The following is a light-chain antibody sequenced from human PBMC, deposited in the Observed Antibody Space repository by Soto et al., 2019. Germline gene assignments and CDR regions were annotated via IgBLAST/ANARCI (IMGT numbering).Light chain of an antibody. CDR3: QQLNSYPIT. CDR2: AAS. V-gene: IGKV1-9*01. Sequence: QLTQSPSSPSGSVGAIVTITRRASQVISSFLAWYQPKPGKAPKLLIYAASTLQSGVPSRFSGSGSGTDFTLTISSLQPEEFATYFCQQLNSYPITCGQGTRLDI. CDR1: QVISSF. J-gene: IGKJ5*01.